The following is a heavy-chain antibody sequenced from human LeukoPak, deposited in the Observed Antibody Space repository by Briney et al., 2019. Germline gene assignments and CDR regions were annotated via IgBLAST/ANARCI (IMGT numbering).Heavy chain of an antibody. D-gene: IGHD2-15*01. Sequence: SETLSLTCTVSGGSISSYYWSWIRRPAGKGLEWIGRIYTSGSTNYNPSLKSRVTMSVDTSKNQFSLKLSSVTAADTAMYYCAREGWYRWFDPWGQGTLVTVSS. V-gene: IGHV4-4*07. CDR3: AREGWYRWFDP. J-gene: IGHJ5*02. CDR2: IYTSGST. CDR1: GGSISSYY.